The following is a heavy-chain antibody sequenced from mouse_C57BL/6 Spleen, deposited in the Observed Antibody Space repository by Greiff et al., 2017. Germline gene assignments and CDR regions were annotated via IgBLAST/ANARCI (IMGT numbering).Heavy chain of an antibody. CDR2: IDPSDSDT. D-gene: IGHD1-1*01. J-gene: IGHJ1*03. Sequence: QVQLQQPGAELVRPGSSVKLSCKASGYTFTSYWMHWVKQRPIQGLEWIGNIDPSDSDTHYNQKFKDKATLTVDKTSSTAYMQLSSLTSEDSAVYYSARATATVEARWYFDVWGTGTTVTVSA. CDR3: ARATATVEARWYFDV. V-gene: IGHV1-52*01. CDR1: GYTFTSYW.